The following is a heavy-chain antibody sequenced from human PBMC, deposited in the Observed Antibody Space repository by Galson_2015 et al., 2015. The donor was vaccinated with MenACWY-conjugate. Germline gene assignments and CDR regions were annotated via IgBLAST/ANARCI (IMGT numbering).Heavy chain of an antibody. CDR2: INPSGGST. CDR1: GYIFTTSY. CDR3: ARVTFYTSGYYFDD. Sequence: SVKVSCKASGYIFTTSYIHWVRQAPGQGLEWMGIINPSGGSTNYAKKFQGRVTMTRDTSTSTVYVDLSSLRSEDTAVYFCARVTFYTSGYYFDDWGQGTLVTVSS. D-gene: IGHD6-19*01. V-gene: IGHV1-46*01. J-gene: IGHJ4*02.